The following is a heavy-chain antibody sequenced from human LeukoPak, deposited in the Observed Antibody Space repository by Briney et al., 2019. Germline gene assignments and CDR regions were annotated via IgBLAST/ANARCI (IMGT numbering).Heavy chain of an antibody. CDR1: AGSFSGYY. CDR3: ARGVGVWCSGGSCNWFDP. V-gene: IGHV4-34*01. J-gene: IGHJ5*02. D-gene: IGHD2-15*01. CDR2: INHSGST. Sequence: SETLSLTCAVYAGSFSGYYWSWIRQPPGKGLKCIGEINHSGSTNYNPPLKSRVTISVDTSKNQFSLKLSSVTAADTAVYYCARGVGVWCSGGSCNWFDPWGQGTLVTVSS.